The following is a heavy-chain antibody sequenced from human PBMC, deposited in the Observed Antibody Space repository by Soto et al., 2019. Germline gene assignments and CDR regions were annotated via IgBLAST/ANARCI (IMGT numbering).Heavy chain of an antibody. Sequence: QVQLQQWGAGLLKPSETLSLTCGVYGGSFTGYSWTWLRQSPRKGLEWIGQINHSGSAIYNPSLQSRVTNSLLPSHHPFSLEVNSVTASDTAGYFFARGLFSYNFFLGGWYYFDSWGQGTLVTVSS. D-gene: IGHD1-20*01. CDR1: GGSFTGYS. CDR3: ARGLFSYNFFLGGWYYFDS. V-gene: IGHV4-34*01. J-gene: IGHJ4*02. CDR2: INHSGSA.